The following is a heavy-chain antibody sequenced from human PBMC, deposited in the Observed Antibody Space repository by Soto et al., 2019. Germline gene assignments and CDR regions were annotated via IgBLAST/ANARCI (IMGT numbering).Heavy chain of an antibody. CDR1: GVPFSSSE. J-gene: IGHJ5*02. CDR2: INGAGSTV. Sequence: EVQLVESGGGAGQPGGSLRLSCVVSGVPFSSSEMTWVRQAPGMGPEWLSYINGAGSTVSYADSVKGRFTISRDNAKNSLYLEMNSLGVDDTAVYYCARTSPRSSWYAFYPWGLGTLVTVSS. V-gene: IGHV3-48*03. CDR3: ARTSPRSSWYAFYP. D-gene: IGHD6-19*01.